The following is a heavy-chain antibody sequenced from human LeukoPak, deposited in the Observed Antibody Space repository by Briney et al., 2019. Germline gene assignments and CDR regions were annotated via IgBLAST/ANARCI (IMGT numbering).Heavy chain of an antibody. Sequence: GESLKISCEGSGYSFTTNWIGWVRQMPGKGLEWMGIIYPGDSETRYSPSFQGQVTISADKSISTAYVQWSSLKASDTAMDYCLRSRGYRYGYSYCFDYWGQGTLVTVSS. CDR3: LRSRGYRYGYSYCFDY. CDR1: GYSFTTNW. J-gene: IGHJ4*02. V-gene: IGHV5-51*01. CDR2: IYPGDSET. D-gene: IGHD5-18*01.